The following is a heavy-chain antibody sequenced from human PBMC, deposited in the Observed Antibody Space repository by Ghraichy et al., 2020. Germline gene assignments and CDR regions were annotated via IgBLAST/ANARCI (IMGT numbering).Heavy chain of an antibody. V-gene: IGHV4-4*02. CDR2: IYHSGST. D-gene: IGHD3-9*01. J-gene: IGHJ6*03. Sequence: SETLSLTCAVSGGSISSSNWWSWVRQPPGKGLEWIGEIYHSGSTNYNPSLKSRVTISVDKSKNQFSLKLSSVTAADTAVYYCARDTLTGYHAGDYYYYMDVWGKGTTVTVSS. CDR1: GGSISSSNW. CDR3: ARDTLTGYHAGDYYYYMDV.